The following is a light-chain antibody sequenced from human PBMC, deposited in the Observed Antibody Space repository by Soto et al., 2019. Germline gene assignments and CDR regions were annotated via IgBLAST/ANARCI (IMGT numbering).Light chain of an antibody. CDR1: SSNIGASYY. J-gene: IGLJ3*02. CDR3: QSYDSSLSGSV. Sequence: QSVLTQPPSVSGAPGQRVTISCTGSSSNIGASYYVHWYQQLPGTAPKLLIYGTSNRPSGVPDRFSGSKSGTSASLAITGLQAADEDDYYCQSYDSSLSGSVFGGGTKLTVL. CDR2: GTS. V-gene: IGLV1-40*01.